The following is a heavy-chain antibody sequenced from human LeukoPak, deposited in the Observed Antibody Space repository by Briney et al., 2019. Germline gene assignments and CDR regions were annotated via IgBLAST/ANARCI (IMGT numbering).Heavy chain of an antibody. Sequence: PSETLSLTCTVSGGSISSYYWSWIRQPPGKGLEWIGYIYYSGSTYYNPSLKSRVTISVDTSKNQFSLKLSSVTAADTAVYYCARVNDAFDIWGQGTMVTVSS. V-gene: IGHV4-59*12. CDR2: IYYSGST. CDR1: GGSISSYY. CDR3: ARVNDAFDI. J-gene: IGHJ3*02.